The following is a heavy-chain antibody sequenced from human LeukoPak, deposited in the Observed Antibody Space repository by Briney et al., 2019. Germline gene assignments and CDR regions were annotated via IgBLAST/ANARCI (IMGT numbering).Heavy chain of an antibody. V-gene: IGHV3-30*01. CDR3: ARDEYQLLFLCDY. CDR1: GFTFSSYA. CDR2: ISYDGSNK. D-gene: IGHD2-2*01. Sequence: PGRSLRLSCAASGFTFSSYAMHWVRQAPGKGLEWEAVISYDGSNKYYADSVKGRFTISRDNSKNTLYLQMNSLRAEDTAVYYCARDEYQLLFLCDYWGQGTLVTVSS. J-gene: IGHJ4*02.